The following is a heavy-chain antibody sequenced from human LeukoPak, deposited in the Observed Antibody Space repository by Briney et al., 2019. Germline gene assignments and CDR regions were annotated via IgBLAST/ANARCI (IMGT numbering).Heavy chain of an antibody. CDR1: GGSISSYY. CDR3: AREPGRLGGNYDFWSGSQNWFDP. J-gene: IGHJ5*02. CDR2: IYYSGST. D-gene: IGHD3-3*01. Sequence: PSETLSLTCTVSGGSISSYYWSWIRQPPGKGLEWIGYIYYSGSTNYNPSLKSRVTISVDTSKNQFSLKLSSVTAADTAVYYCAREPGRLGGNYDFWSGSQNWFDPWGQGTLVTVSS. V-gene: IGHV4-59*12.